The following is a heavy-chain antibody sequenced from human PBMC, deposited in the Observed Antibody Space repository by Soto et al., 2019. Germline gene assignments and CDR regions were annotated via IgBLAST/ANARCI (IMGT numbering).Heavy chain of an antibody. CDR1: GGSISSAAYC. CDR3: ARGPSGDKVDY. V-gene: IGHV4-30-4*01. Sequence: QVQLQESGPRLVSPSQTLSLTCTVSGGSISSAAYCWSWIRQSPDKGLEWIGHIYDGGTTYSSPSLKGRVTISADTSETQFFLKLNSVSAADTAVYYCARGPSGDKVDYWGQGIQVTVSS. CDR2: IYDGGTT. D-gene: IGHD7-27*01. J-gene: IGHJ4*02.